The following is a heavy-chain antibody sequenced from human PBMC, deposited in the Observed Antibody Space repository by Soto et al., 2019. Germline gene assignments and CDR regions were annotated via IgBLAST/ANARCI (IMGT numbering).Heavy chain of an antibody. Sequence: EVQLLESGGDLVQPGGSLRLSCVASEFTFRGDAMSWVRQAPGKGLEWVSSISGSGQMTHYADSVKGRFTISRDNSKNTLYLQMKSLRAEDTAVYYCARSEMTYNWNDWGQGTLVTVSS. CDR2: ISGSGQMT. D-gene: IGHD1-20*01. V-gene: IGHV3-23*01. CDR3: ARSEMTYNWND. CDR1: EFTFRGDA. J-gene: IGHJ4*02.